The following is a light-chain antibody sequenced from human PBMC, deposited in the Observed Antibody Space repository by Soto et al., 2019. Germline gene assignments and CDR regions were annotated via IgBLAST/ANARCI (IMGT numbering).Light chain of an antibody. J-gene: IGKJ4*01. V-gene: IGKV3-11*01. CDR1: EGVRSF. Sequence: EIVLTQSPATLSLSPGESATLTCRASEGVRSFLAWYQQKPGQAPRLLIYDVVNRATGIPARFSGSGSGTDFTLTISSLETEDFAVYFCQQCSNWPLTFGGGTKVEIK. CDR2: DVV. CDR3: QQCSNWPLT.